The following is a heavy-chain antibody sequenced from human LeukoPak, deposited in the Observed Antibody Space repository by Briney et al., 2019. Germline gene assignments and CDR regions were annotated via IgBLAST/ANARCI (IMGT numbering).Heavy chain of an antibody. D-gene: IGHD6-13*01. V-gene: IGHV4-38-2*02. Sequence: SETLSLTCTVSGYSISSGYYWGWIRQPPGKGLEWIGSIYHSGSTNYNPSLKSRVTISVDTSKNQFSLKLSSVTAADTAVYYCASYPGYSSSWNDYWGQGTLVTVSS. CDR2: IYHSGST. J-gene: IGHJ4*02. CDR1: GYSISSGYY. CDR3: ASYPGYSSSWNDY.